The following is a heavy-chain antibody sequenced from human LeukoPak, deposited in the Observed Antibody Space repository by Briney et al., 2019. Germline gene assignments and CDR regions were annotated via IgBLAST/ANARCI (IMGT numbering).Heavy chain of an antibody. CDR2: INHSGST. J-gene: IGHJ5*02. D-gene: IGHD6-13*01. V-gene: IGHV4-34*01. CDR1: GGSFSGYY. CDR3: ARLGERYSSSGSWFDP. Sequence: SETLSLTCAVYGGSFSGYYWSWIRQPPGKGLEWIGEINHSGSTNYNPSLKSRVTISVDTSKNQFSLKLSSVTAADTAVYYCARLGERYSSSGSWFDPWGQGTLVTVSS.